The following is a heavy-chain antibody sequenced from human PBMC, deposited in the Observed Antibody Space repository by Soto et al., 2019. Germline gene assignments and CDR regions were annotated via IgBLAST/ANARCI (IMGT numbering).Heavy chain of an antibody. V-gene: IGHV4-39*01. CDR1: GGSISSSSYY. Sequence: PSETLSLTCTVSGGSISSSSYYWSWIRQPPGKGLEWIGSIYYSGSTYYNPSLKSRVTISVDTSNNQFALKQSSVTAADTAVYYCARSALAIVVVIPPPFDDWGKGTLVTVSS. D-gene: IGHD3-22*01. J-gene: IGHJ4*02. CDR2: IYYSGST. CDR3: ARSALAIVVVIPPPFDD.